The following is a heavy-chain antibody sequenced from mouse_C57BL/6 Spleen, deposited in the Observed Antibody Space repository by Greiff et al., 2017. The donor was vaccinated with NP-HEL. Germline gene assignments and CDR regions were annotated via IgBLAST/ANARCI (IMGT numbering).Heavy chain of an antibody. CDR3: ARSRDWDYNFDY. D-gene: IGHD4-1*01. J-gene: IGHJ2*01. CDR1: GYTFTSYW. CDR2: IDPSDSET. V-gene: IGHV1-52*01. Sequence: VQLQQPGAELVRPGSSVKLSCKASGYTFTSYWMHWVKQRPIQGLEWIGNIDPSDSETHYNQKFKDKATLTVDKSSSTAYMQLSSLTSEDSAVYYCARSRDWDYNFDYWGQGTTLTVSS.